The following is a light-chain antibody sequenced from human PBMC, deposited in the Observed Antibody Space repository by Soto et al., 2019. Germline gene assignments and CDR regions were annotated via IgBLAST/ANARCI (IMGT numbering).Light chain of an antibody. CDR1: SSNIGAGYD. Sequence: QAVVTQPPSVSGAPGQRVTISCTGSSSNIGAGYDVHWYQQLPGRVPKLLIYGNTNRPSGVPDRFSGSTSGTSASLAITGLQAEDEADYYCLSFDSSLSVVFGGGTKLTV. CDR3: LSFDSSLSVV. CDR2: GNT. J-gene: IGLJ2*01. V-gene: IGLV1-40*01.